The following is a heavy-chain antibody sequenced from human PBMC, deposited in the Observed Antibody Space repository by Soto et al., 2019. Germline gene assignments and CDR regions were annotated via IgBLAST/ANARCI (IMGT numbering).Heavy chain of an antibody. CDR1: GGSISSGDYY. Sequence: QVQLQESGPGLVKPSQTLSLTCTVSGGSISSGDYYWSWIRQHPEKGLEWIGYIYNTGSAYTNPSPWSQVTVSLDTSRNQFSLKLTSVTAADTAVYYCATGVPPPRIVVGARGAFDVWGQGTMVTVSS. J-gene: IGHJ3*01. CDR2: IYNTGSA. D-gene: IGHD2-21*01. CDR3: ATGVPPPRIVVGARGAFDV. V-gene: IGHV4-31*01.